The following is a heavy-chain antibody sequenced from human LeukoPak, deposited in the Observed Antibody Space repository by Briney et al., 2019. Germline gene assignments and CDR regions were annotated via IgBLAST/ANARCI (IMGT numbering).Heavy chain of an antibody. CDR2: IYYSGST. CDR1: GGSISSSSYY. CDR3: ARGEAVYSYGPLYYFDY. Sequence: SETLSLTCTVSGGSISSSSYYWGWIRQPPGKGLEWIGSIYYSGSTYYTPSLKSRVTISLDTSKNQFSLRLTSVTAADTALYYCARGEAVYSYGPLYYFDYWGQGTLVAVSS. D-gene: IGHD5-18*01. V-gene: IGHV4-39*07. J-gene: IGHJ4*02.